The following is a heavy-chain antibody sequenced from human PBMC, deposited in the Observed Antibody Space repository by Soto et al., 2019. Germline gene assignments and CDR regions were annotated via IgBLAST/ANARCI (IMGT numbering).Heavy chain of an antibody. V-gene: IGHV4-59*01. D-gene: IGHD7-27*01. CDR2: IYYGGNT. CDR1: GVSITSDY. CDR3: AKSPDWGSFDS. J-gene: IGHJ4*01. Sequence: PSETLSLTCSVSGVSITSDYWSWIRQPPGKGLEWIGNIYYGGNTNYNPSLNSRVTISIDRSKTHFSLHMTSVTAADTAVYYCAKSPDWGSFDSWGHGTLVTVSS.